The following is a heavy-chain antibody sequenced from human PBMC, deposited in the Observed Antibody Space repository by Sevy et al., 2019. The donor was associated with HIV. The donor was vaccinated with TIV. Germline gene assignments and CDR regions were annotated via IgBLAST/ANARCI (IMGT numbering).Heavy chain of an antibody. CDR3: ARLNGFEPYSYYALDV. Sequence: ASVKVSCEGSGYSFTHYWIAWVRQIPGKGLEWMGIIYPGDPAPTYSPSFQGRVTISADKSINIAYLQWSRLRASDTAIYYCARLNGFEPYSYYALDVWGQGTTVTVSS. CDR2: IYPGDPAP. V-gene: IGHV5-51*01. D-gene: IGHD5-12*01. CDR1: GYSFTHYW. J-gene: IGHJ6*02.